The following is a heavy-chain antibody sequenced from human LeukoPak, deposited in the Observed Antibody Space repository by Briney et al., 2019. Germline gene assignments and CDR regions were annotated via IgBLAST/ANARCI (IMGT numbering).Heavy chain of an antibody. CDR3: AKWGDYDILTGYYDSDY. V-gene: IGHV3-23*01. D-gene: IGHD3-9*01. CDR2: IGGRDGGT. Sequence: GASLRLSCAASGFIFSNYAMSWVRQAPGKGLEWVSAIGGRDGGTYYADSVKGRFTVSRDDPKNTLYLQMNTLRAEDTAVYYCAKWGDYDILTGYYDSDYRGQGTLVTVSS. J-gene: IGHJ4*02. CDR1: GFIFSNYA.